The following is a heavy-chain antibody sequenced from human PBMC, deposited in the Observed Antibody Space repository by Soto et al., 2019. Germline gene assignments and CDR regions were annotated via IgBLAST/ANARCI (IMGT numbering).Heavy chain of an antibody. CDR2: ISTYNGYT. CDR3: VRYRCSSTTRSGTARYNSFDP. CDR1: GYTFNTYG. J-gene: IGHJ5*02. Sequence: QIQLVQSGAEVKKPGASVKVSCKTSGYTFNTYGVTWVRQAPGQGLEWIGWISTYNGYTNYAQSVQGRGTMTTDTPTSTAYMDLGSLRSDATAVYYCVRYRCSSTTRSGTARYNSFDPRGQGTLVTVSS. D-gene: IGHD2-2*01. V-gene: IGHV1-18*01.